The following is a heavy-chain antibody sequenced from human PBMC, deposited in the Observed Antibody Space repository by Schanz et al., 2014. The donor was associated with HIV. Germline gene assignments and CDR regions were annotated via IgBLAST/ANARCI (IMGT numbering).Heavy chain of an antibody. J-gene: IGHJ6*02. CDR2: ISFDGGEK. CDR1: GFTFSSYG. D-gene: IGHD4-17*01. CDR3: AKGARAHKVTTGVDV. Sequence: QVHLVESGGGVVQPGRSLRLSCAASGFTFSSYGMHWVRQAPGKGLEWVAVISFDGGEKHYADSAKGRFTISRDNSKNTLYLQINSLRAEDTAVYYCAKGARAHKVTTGVDVWGPGTTVTVSS. V-gene: IGHV3-30*18.